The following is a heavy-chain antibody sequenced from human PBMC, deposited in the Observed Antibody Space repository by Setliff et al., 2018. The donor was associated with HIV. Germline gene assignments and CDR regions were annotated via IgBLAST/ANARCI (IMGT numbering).Heavy chain of an antibody. J-gene: IGHJ4*02. Sequence: GASVKVSCKASGYTFSNYGISWVRQAPGQGLEWMGWISPYNGNTNYVQKLQGRVTITTDTSTSTAYMELRSLRSDDTALYYCARKPTGSPSDDWGQGTLVTV. CDR1: GYTFSNYG. D-gene: IGHD2-2*01. CDR3: ARKPTGSPSDD. CDR2: ISPYNGNT. V-gene: IGHV1-18*01.